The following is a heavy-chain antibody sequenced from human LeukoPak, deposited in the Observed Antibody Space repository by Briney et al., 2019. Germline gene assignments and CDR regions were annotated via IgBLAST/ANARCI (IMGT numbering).Heavy chain of an antibody. CDR1: GFTFSSYA. J-gene: IGHJ4*02. CDR2: ISGSGGST. CDR3: AKGSGFLEWLLPDY. Sequence: GGSLRLSCAASGFTFSSYAMSWVRQAPGKGLEWVSAISGSGGSTCYADSVKGRFTISRDNSKNTLYLQMNSLRAEDTAVYYCAKGSGFLEWLLPDYWGQGTLVTVSS. D-gene: IGHD3-3*01. V-gene: IGHV3-23*01.